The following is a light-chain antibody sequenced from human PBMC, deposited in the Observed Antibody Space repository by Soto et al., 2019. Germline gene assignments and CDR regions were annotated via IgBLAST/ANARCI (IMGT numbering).Light chain of an antibody. CDR3: ASWDDTLDAQV. CDR1: SRDVGRYNL. V-gene: IGLV2-14*02. CDR2: EVT. J-gene: IGLJ3*02. Sequence: QSALTQPASVSGSPGQSITISCTGTSRDVGRYNLVSWYQQHPGKAPKLMIYEVTKRPSGVPDRFSGSKSGTSVSLAISGLRSDDEATYYCASWDDTLDAQVFGGGTKLTVL.